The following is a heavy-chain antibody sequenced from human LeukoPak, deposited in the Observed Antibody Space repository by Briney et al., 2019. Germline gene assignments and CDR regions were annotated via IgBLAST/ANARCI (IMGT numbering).Heavy chain of an antibody. V-gene: IGHV3-53*05. CDR2: IHSGGSI. Sequence: GGSLRLSCAASGFTVSSNYMSWVRQAPGKGLEWVSVIHSGGSIYYADSVKGRFTISRDNSKNTLYLQMNSLRAEDTAVYYCERDHYGYDYWGQGTLVTVSS. D-gene: IGHD3-10*01. J-gene: IGHJ4*02. CDR1: GFTVSSNY. CDR3: ERDHYGYDY.